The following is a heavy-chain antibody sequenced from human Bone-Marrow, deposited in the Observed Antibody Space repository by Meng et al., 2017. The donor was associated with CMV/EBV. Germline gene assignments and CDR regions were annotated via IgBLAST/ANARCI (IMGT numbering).Heavy chain of an antibody. J-gene: IGHJ6*02. V-gene: IGHV4-59*01. D-gene: IGHD2-15*01. CDR1: GGSIFNYY. CDR3: ARDSAATQTQNYYYYGMDV. CDR2: VSYSGST. Sequence: SETLSLTRTVSGGSIFNYYWSWIRQPPGKGLEWIGYVSYSGSTNYNPSLKSRVTISVDTSKNQFSLKLSSVTAADTAVYYCARDSAATQTQNYYYYGMDVWGQGTTVTVSS.